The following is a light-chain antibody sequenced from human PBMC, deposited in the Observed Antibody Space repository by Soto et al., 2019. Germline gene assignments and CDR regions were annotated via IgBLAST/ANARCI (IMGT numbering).Light chain of an antibody. CDR3: LQDYNYPWT. Sequence: AIQMTQSPSSLSASVGDRVTITCRASQDIRNDLGWYQEKVGQAPKLLIYAASNLQSGVPSRFGGSGSGTDFTLTISSLLPEDFATYSCLQDYNYPWTFGQGTKVEI. CDR1: QDIRND. V-gene: IGKV1-6*01. J-gene: IGKJ1*01. CDR2: AAS.